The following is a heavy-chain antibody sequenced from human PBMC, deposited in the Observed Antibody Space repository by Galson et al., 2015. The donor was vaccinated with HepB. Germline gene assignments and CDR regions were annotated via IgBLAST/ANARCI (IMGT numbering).Heavy chain of an antibody. V-gene: IGHV3-15*01. CDR3: TTDDPMVRGFTRRPFDY. J-gene: IGHJ4*02. CDR1: GFTFSNAW. Sequence: SLRLSCAASGFTFSNAWMSWVRQAPGKGLEWVGRIKSKTDGGTTDYAAPVKGRFTISRDDSKNTLYLQMNSLKTEDTAVYYCTTDDPMVRGFTRRPFDYWGQGTLVTVSS. CDR2: IKSKTDGGTT. D-gene: IGHD3-10*01.